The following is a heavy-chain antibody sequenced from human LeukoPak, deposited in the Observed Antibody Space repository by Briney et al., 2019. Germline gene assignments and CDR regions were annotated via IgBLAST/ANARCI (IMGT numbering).Heavy chain of an antibody. CDR3: ARYYYDSSGNDY. J-gene: IGHJ4*02. CDR1: GGTFSSYA. V-gene: IGHV1-69*05. CDR2: IIPIFGTA. D-gene: IGHD3-22*01. Sequence: ASVKVSCKASGGTFSSYAISWVRQAPGQGLEWMGGIIPIFGTANYAQKFQGRVTITTDESTSTAYMELSSLRSEDTAVYYCARYYYDSSGNDYWGQGTLVTVSS.